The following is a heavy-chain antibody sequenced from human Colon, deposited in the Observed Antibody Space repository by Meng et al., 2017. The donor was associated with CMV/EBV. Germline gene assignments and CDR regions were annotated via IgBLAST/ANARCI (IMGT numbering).Heavy chain of an antibody. CDR3: ARDNGGGAGGYDY. CDR2: IYYSGST. J-gene: IGHJ4*02. CDR1: GDSVSSSAYH. V-gene: IGHV4-61*08. Sequence: SETLSLTCTVSGDSVSSSAYHWSWIRQPPGKGLEWIGYIYYSGSTNYNPSLKSRVTISVDTSKNQFSLKLSSVTAADTAVYYCARDNGGGAGGYDYWGQGTLVTVSS. D-gene: IGHD1-14*01.